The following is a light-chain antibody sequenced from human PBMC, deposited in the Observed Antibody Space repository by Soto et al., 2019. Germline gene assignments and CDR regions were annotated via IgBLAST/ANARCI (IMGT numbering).Light chain of an antibody. V-gene: IGKV3-20*01. CDR1: QSVSSSY. CDR3: QQYESSPLT. CDR2: GAS. Sequence: EIVLTQSPGTLSLSPGERATLSCRASQSVSSSYLAWYQQKPGQAPRLLIYGASSRATGIPDRFSGSGSGTDFTLNISRLEPEDFAVYYCQQYESSPLTFGQGTKVDIK. J-gene: IGKJ1*01.